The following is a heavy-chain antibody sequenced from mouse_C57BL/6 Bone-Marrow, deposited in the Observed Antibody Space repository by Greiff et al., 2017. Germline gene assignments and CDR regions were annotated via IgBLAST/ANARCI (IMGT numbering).Heavy chain of an antibody. D-gene: IGHD2-3*01. Sequence: VQLQQSGPVLVKPGASVTMSCKASGYTFTDYYMNWVKQSHGKSLEWIGVINPYNGGTSYNQKFKGKATLTVDKSSSTAYMELNSLTSEDSAVYYCARGDGYYGDFDVWGTGTTVTVSS. J-gene: IGHJ1*03. V-gene: IGHV1-19*01. CDR2: INPYNGGT. CDR3: ARGDGYYGDFDV. CDR1: GYTFTDYY.